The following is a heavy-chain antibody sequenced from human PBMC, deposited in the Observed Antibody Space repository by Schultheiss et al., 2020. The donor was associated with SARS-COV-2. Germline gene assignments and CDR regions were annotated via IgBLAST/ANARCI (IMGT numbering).Heavy chain of an antibody. Sequence: GSLRLSCTVSGGSISSYYWSWIRQPPGKGLEWIGYIYYSGSTNYNPSLKIRVTISVDTSKNQFSLKLSSVTAADTAVYYCARGLWAAAGGFDYWGQGTLVTVSS. J-gene: IGHJ4*02. V-gene: IGHV4-59*01. CDR3: ARGLWAAAGGFDY. D-gene: IGHD6-13*01. CDR2: IYYSGST. CDR1: GGSISSYY.